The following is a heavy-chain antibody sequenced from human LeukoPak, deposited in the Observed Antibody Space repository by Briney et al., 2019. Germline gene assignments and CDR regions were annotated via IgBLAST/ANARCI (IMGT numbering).Heavy chain of an antibody. J-gene: IGHJ5*02. CDR2: ISYDGNLQ. CDR1: GFIFSNYA. V-gene: IGHV3-30*03. Sequence: GGSLRLSCAASGFIFSNYAIHWVRQAPGKGLEWVAAISYDGNLQHYVDAVQGRFTISRDNSNNTVFLQINTLRTEDSGVYYCVIPNPTLATWSVLGTWGQGTLVTVSS. CDR3: VIPNPTLATWSVLGT. D-gene: IGHD5-12*01.